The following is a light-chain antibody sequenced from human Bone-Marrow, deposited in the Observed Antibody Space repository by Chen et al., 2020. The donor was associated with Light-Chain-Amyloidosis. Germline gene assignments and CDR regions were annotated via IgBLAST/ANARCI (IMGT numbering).Light chain of an antibody. CDR1: NIVSTS. Sequence: SYVLTQPSSLSVAPGQPATIACGGTNIVSTSVHWYQQTPGPAPLLVVYDDIDRPSGIPERLSGSNSGNTATLTSSRVEAGDEADYYCQVWDRSSDRPVFGGGTKLTVL. V-gene: IGLV3-21*02. CDR3: QVWDRSSDRPV. J-gene: IGLJ3*02. CDR2: DDI.